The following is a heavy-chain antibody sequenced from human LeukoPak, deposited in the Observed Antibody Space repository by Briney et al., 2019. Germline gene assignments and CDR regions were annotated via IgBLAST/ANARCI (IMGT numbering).Heavy chain of an antibody. CDR2: IYYSGST. CDR3: ARLPSSWYAFDI. D-gene: IGHD6-13*01. CDR1: GGSFSGYY. V-gene: IGHV4-59*01. J-gene: IGHJ3*02. Sequence: SETLSLTCAVHGGSFSGYYWSWTRQPPGKGLEWIGYIYYSGSTNYNPSLKSRVTISVDTSKNQFSLKLSSVTAADTAVYYCARLPSSWYAFDIWGQGTMVTVSS.